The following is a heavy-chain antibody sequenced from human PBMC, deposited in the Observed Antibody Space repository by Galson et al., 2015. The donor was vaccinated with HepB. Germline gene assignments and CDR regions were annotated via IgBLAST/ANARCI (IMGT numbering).Heavy chain of an antibody. J-gene: IGHJ6*02. Sequence: SLRLSCAASGFTFSSYSMNWVRQAPGKGLEWVSAISGSGGSTYYADSVKGRFTISRDNSKNTLYLQMNSLRAEDTAVYYCAKGIAAAGTYYYYGMDVWGQGTTVTVSS. CDR3: AKGIAAAGTYYYYGMDV. V-gene: IGHV3-23*01. D-gene: IGHD6-13*01. CDR1: GFTFSSYS. CDR2: ISGSGGST.